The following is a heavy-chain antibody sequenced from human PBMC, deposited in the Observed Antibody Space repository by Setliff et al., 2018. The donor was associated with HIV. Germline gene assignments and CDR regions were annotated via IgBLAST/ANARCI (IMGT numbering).Heavy chain of an antibody. V-gene: IGHV4-34*01. D-gene: IGHD3-16*02. CDR3: ARGLPGTYRYSYYYYYMDV. J-gene: IGHJ6*03. CDR2: INHSGST. Sequence: LSLTCAVYGGSFSGYYWSWIRQPPGKGLEWIGEINHSGSTHYNPSLKSRVTISIDTSKNQFSLKVSSVTAADTALYYCARGLPGTYRYSYYYYYMDVWDKGTTVTVSS. CDR1: GGSFSGYY.